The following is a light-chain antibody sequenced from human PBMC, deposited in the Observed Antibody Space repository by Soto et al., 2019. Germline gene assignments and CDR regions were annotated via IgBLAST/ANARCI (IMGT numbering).Light chain of an antibody. CDR3: PPRSNWVT. J-gene: IGKJ4*01. CDR2: DAS. V-gene: IGKV3-11*01. CDR1: QSVSSY. Sequence: EIVLTQSPATLSLSPGERATLSCRASQSVSSYLAWYQQKPGQAPRLLIYDASNRATGIPARFSGSGSGTDFTRTISSLAPEDFAVWYCPPRSNWVTFGGGTKVEIK.